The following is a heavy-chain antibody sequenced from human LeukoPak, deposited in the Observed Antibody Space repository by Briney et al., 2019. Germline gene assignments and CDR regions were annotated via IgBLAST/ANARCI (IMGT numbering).Heavy chain of an antibody. D-gene: IGHD1-26*01. CDR1: GVTFSDHY. V-gene: IGHV3-72*01. CDR3: ATSPPSGIVVFDK. Sequence: GGSLRLSCAASGVTFSDHYMEWVRQAPGKGLEWVGRIRNKANSYTTEYAASVKGRFTISRDDSKNSLYLQMNSLKIEDTAVYYCATSPPSGIVVFDKWGQGTMVTISS. CDR2: IRNKANSYTT. J-gene: IGHJ3*02.